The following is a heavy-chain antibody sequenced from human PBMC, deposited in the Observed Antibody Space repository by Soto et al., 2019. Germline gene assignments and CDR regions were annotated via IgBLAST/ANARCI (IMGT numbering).Heavy chain of an antibody. J-gene: IGHJ6*02. CDR3: ARELLYGSGSRDFHYYGMDV. CDR2: IWFDGSKQ. D-gene: IGHD3-10*01. CDR1: GLSFSSYG. V-gene: IGHV3-33*01. Sequence: QVQLVESGGGVVQPGRSLRLSCAASGLSFSSYGIHWVAQAPGRGLQGVAVIWFDGSKQYYADSVKGRFTVSRDNSKNTLYLQMNSLRAEDTAVYYCARELLYGSGSRDFHYYGMDVWGQGTTVTVSS.